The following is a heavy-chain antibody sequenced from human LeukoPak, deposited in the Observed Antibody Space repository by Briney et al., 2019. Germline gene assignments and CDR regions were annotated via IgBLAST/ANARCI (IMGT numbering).Heavy chain of an antibody. J-gene: IGHJ4*02. V-gene: IGHV4-59*01. CDR3: ARSDYGDYDYY. CDR1: GGSISSYY. Sequence: SETLSLTCTVSGGSISSYYWSWIRQLPGKGLEWIGYIYYSGSTNYNPSLKSRVTISVDTSKNQFSLKLSSVTAADTAVYYCARSDYGDYDYYWGQGTLVTVSS. CDR2: IYYSGST. D-gene: IGHD4-17*01.